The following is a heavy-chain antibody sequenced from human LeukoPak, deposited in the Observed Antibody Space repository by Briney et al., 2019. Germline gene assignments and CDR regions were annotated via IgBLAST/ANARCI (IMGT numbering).Heavy chain of an antibody. CDR1: GYTFTKYG. D-gene: IGHD6-19*01. V-gene: IGHV1-18*01. Sequence: ASVKVSCKASGYTFTKYGITWVRQAPGQGLEWMGWISTYNGNTNYAQKLQGRVTMTTDTSTGTAYMELRSLISEDTAVYYCARKAVAGSFPFDYWGQGTLVTVSS. J-gene: IGHJ4*02. CDR2: ISTYNGNT. CDR3: ARKAVAGSFPFDY.